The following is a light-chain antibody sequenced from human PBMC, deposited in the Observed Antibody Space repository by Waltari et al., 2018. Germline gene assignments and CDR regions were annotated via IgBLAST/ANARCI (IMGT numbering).Light chain of an antibody. CDR1: QSISTN. V-gene: IGKV3-15*01. Sequence: IVMTQSPATLSVSPGERATLSCRASQSISTNLAWFQEKPGQGPRLLIYGASTRATGVPARFSGSGSGTYFTLVISSLRSEDFAVYYCQHYDKWLRYSFGQGTKVEIK. J-gene: IGKJ2*01. CDR3: QHYDKWLRYS. CDR2: GAS.